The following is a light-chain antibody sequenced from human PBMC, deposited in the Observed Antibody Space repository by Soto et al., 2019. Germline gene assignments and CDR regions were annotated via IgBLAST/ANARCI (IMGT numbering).Light chain of an antibody. CDR3: QQYNSYPWT. J-gene: IGKJ1*01. CDR1: QSISSW. Sequence: DIQMTQSASTVSASVGDRVTITCRASQSISSWLAWYQQKPGKAPKLLIYKASSLESGVPSRFSGRGSGTEFTLTISSLQPDDFATYYCQQYNSYPWTFGQGTK. CDR2: KAS. V-gene: IGKV1-5*03.